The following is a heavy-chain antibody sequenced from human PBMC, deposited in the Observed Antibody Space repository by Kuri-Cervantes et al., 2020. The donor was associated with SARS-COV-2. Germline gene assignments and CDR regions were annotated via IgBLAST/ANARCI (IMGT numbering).Heavy chain of an antibody. CDR1: GFTFSGHW. D-gene: IGHD1-26*01. CDR2: INSDGSST. CDR3: ARDDGLSVGGLAFDL. J-gene: IGHJ3*01. Sequence: LSLTCAASGFTFSGHWIHWVRQAPGKGLVWVSRINSDGSSTSYADSVRGRFTVSRDNSKDTLFLQMNSLRADDTAIFYCARDDGLSVGGLAFDLWGQGTMVTVSS. V-gene: IGHV3-74*01.